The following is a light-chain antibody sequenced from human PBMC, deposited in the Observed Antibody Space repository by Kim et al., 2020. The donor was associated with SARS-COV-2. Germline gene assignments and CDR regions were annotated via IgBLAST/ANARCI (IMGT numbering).Light chain of an antibody. CDR3: QAWDSSTVV. Sequence: VSPGQTASISCTGDKLGDKYACWYQQKPGQSPVLVIYQDSKRPSGIPERFSGSNSGNTATLTISGTQAMDEADYYCQAWDSSTVVFGGGTQLTVL. CDR1: KLGDKY. J-gene: IGLJ2*01. V-gene: IGLV3-1*01. CDR2: QDS.